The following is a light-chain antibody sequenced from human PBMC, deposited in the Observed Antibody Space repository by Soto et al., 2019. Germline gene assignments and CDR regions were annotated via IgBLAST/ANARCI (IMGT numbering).Light chain of an antibody. V-gene: IGKV1-39*01. CDR2: SAS. J-gene: IGKJ4*01. CDR3: QQTYSVTLT. Sequence: DIQMTQSPSSLSASVVDRITITCRASQTISVYLNWYQQKPGRAPDVLMYSASTRRSGVPSRFSGSGSGTDFTLTITSLKTEDFATYYCQQTYSVTLTFGGGTKVDI. CDR1: QTISVY.